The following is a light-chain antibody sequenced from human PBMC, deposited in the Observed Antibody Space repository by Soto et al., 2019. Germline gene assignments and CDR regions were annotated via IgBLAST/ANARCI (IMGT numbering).Light chain of an antibody. CDR2: AAS. Sequence: DIQMTQSPPTLSASVGDRVTITCRASQSISDCLAWYQQKPGKAPKRLIYAASSLQSGVPSRFSGSGSGTEFTLTISSLQPEDFATYYCLQHNSYSWTFGQGTKVEIK. J-gene: IGKJ1*01. CDR3: LQHNSYSWT. CDR1: QSISDC. V-gene: IGKV1-17*01.